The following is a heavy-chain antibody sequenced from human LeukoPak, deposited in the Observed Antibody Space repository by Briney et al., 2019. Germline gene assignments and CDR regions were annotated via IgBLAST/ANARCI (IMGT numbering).Heavy chain of an antibody. CDR2: IIPIFGTA. D-gene: IGHD1-7*01. CDR3: ARGLELRHYYYYYTDV. J-gene: IGHJ6*03. CDR1: GGTFGSYA. V-gene: IGHV1-69*05. Sequence: ASVKVSCTASGGTFGSYAISWVRQAPGQGLEWMGGIIPIFGTANYAQKFQGRVTITTDESTSTAYMELSSLRSEDTAVYYCARGLELRHYYYYYTDVWGKGTTVTVSS.